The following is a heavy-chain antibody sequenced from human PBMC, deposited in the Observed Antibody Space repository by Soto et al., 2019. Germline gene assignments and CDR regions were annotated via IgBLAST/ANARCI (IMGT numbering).Heavy chain of an antibody. CDR3: AKGYFDWLHYYGMDV. CDR2: ISGSGGST. J-gene: IGHJ6*02. V-gene: IGHV3-23*01. Sequence: PGGSLRLSCAASGFTFSSYAMSWVRQAPGKGLEWVSAISGSGGSTYYADSVKGRFTISRDNSKNTLYLQMNTLRAEDTAVYYCAKGYFDWLHYYGMDVWGQGTTVTVSS. D-gene: IGHD3-9*01. CDR1: GFTFSSYA.